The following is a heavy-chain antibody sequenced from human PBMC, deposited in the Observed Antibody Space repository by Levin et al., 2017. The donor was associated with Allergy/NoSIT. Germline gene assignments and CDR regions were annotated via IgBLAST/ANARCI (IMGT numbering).Heavy chain of an antibody. Sequence: ASVKVSCKASGYTFTGYYMHWVRQAPGQGLEWMGRINPNSGGTNYAQKFQGRVTMTRDTSISTAYMELSRLRSDDTAVYYCAREERDRDNWNYAWFDPWGQGTLVTVSS. CDR3: AREERDRDNWNYAWFDP. V-gene: IGHV1-2*06. CDR1: GYTFTGYY. D-gene: IGHD1-7*01. J-gene: IGHJ5*02. CDR2: INPNSGGT.